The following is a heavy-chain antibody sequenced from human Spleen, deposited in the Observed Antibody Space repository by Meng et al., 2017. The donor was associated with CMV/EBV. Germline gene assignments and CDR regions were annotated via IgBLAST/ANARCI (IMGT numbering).Heavy chain of an antibody. CDR3: ARLPPAFWSVIEY. Sequence: KVSCKGSGYMFGTYWIGWVRQMPGKGLEWMGIIYPGDSDTRYSPSFQGQVTISADKSISTAYLQWSSLKASDTAIYFCARLPPAFWSVIEYWGQGTLVTVSS. CDR1: GYMFGTYW. CDR2: IYPGDSDT. D-gene: IGHD2/OR15-2a*01. V-gene: IGHV5-51*01. J-gene: IGHJ4*02.